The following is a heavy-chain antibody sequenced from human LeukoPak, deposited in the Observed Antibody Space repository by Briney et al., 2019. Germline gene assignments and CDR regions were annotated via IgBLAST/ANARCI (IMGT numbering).Heavy chain of an antibody. CDR1: GFSLSTSGMC. Sequence: ESGPALVKPTQTLTLTCTFSGFSLSTSGMCVSWIRQPPGKALEWLARIDWDDDKYYSTSLKTRLTISKDTSKNQVVLTMTNMDPVDTATYYCARHFSSGWASAEYFQHWGQGTLVTVSS. CDR2: IDWDDDK. CDR3: ARHFSSGWASAEYFQH. J-gene: IGHJ1*01. V-gene: IGHV2-70*11. D-gene: IGHD6-19*01.